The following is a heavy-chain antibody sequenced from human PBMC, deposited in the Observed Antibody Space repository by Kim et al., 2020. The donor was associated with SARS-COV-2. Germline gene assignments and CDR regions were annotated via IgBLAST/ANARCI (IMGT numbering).Heavy chain of an antibody. CDR1: GFTFSSYT. Sequence: GGSLRLSCAVSGFTFSSYTMNWVRQAPGKGLEWVSSISSGSTYIYYADSVKGRFTISRDNAKNSLNLQMNSLRGEDTALYYCASTHGDYNGWFDPWGQGTLVTVSS. J-gene: IGHJ5*02. CDR2: ISSGSTYI. CDR3: ASTHGDYNGWFDP. D-gene: IGHD4-17*01. V-gene: IGHV3-21*01.